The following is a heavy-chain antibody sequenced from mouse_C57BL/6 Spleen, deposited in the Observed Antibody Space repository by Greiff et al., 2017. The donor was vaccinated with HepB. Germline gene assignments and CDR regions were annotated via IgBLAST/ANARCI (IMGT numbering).Heavy chain of an antibody. CDR3: ARWDYDGGAY. CDR2: ISSGSSTI. J-gene: IGHJ3*01. D-gene: IGHD2-4*01. CDR1: GFTFSDYG. Sequence: EVKLEESGGGLVKPGGSLKLSCAASGFTFSDYGMHWVRQAPEKGLEWVAYISSGSSTIYYADTVKGRFTISRDNAKNTLFLQMTSLRSEDTAMYYCARWDYDGGAYWGQGTLVTVSA. V-gene: IGHV5-17*01.